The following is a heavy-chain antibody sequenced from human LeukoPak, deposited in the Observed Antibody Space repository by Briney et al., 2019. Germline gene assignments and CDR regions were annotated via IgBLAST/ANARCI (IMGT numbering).Heavy chain of an antibody. Sequence: GGSLRLSCAASGFTFSSYAMSWVRQAPGKGLEWVSAISGSGGSTYYADSVKGRFTISRDNSKNTLYLQMNSLRAEDTAVYYCAKDYYDSSGYYYVSYFDYWGQGTLVTVSS. CDR3: AKDYYDSSGYYYVSYFDY. D-gene: IGHD3-22*01. CDR1: GFTFSSYA. V-gene: IGHV3-23*01. CDR2: ISGSGGST. J-gene: IGHJ4*02.